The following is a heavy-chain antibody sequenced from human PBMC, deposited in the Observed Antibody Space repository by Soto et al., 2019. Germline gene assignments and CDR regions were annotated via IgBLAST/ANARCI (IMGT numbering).Heavy chain of an antibody. V-gene: IGHV3-23*01. J-gene: IGHJ5*02. D-gene: IGHD6-19*01. Sequence: GGSLRLSCAASGFAFNTYGMTWVRQAPGKGLEWVSTISRSGGSTYYAASVKGRFTISRDNSKNTLYLQMNSLRAEDTAVYYCAKTGGGRGWYWYNWFDPWGQGTLVTVSS. CDR2: ISRSGGST. CDR3: AKTGGGRGWYWYNWFDP. CDR1: GFAFNTYG.